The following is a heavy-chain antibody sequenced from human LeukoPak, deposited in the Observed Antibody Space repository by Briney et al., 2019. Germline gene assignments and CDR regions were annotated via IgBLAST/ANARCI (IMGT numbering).Heavy chain of an antibody. V-gene: IGHV1-18*01. CDR2: ISAYNGNT. D-gene: IGHD3-10*01. CDR1: GYTFTSYG. CDR3: ASDETTYGSGSSEFDY. J-gene: IGHJ4*02. Sequence: ASVTVSCKASGYTFTSYGISWVRQAPGQGLEWMGWISAYNGNTNYAQKFQGRVTMTRDTSISTAYMELSRLRSDDTAVYYSASDETTYGSGSSEFDYWGQGTLVTVSS.